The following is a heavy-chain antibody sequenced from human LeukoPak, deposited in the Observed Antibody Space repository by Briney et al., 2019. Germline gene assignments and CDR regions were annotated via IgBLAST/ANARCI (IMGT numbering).Heavy chain of an antibody. V-gene: IGHV3-23*01. D-gene: IGHD6-6*01. J-gene: IGHJ6*02. CDR2: ISGSGVTT. CDR1: GITFSNYA. CDR3: AKGLSSPNYYYGMDV. Sequence: GGSLRLSCAASGITFSNYAMNWVRQAPGKGLAWVSSISGSGVTTYYADSVKGRFTISRDNSKNTLYLQMNSLRAEDTAVYYCAKGLSSPNYYYGMDVWGQGTTVTVSS.